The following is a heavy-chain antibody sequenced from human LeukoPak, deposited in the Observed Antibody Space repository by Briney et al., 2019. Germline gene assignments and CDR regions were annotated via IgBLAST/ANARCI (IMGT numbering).Heavy chain of an antibody. D-gene: IGHD2-15*01. Sequence: GGSLRLSCAASEFAFSHYWMSWVRQAPGKGLEWVANIKQDGSEKYYVDSVKGRFTISRDNAKNSLYLQMNSLRADDTAVYYCARDGYCSSGSCHPFDYWGQGTLVTVSS. CDR3: ARDGYCSSGSCHPFDY. V-gene: IGHV3-7*01. CDR1: EFAFSHYW. J-gene: IGHJ4*02. CDR2: IKQDGSEK.